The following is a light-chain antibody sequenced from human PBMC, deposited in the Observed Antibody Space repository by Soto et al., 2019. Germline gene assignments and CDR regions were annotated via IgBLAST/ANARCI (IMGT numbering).Light chain of an antibody. Sequence: QSALTQPASVSGSPGQSITISCTGSTSDVGSYDYVTWFQQYPGKAPKVMIYEVTNRPSGVSHRFSGSKSGNTASLTISGLQAEDEADYFCSSYTSTSGFYVFGTGTKLTVL. CDR3: SSYTSTSGFYV. CDR1: TSDVGSYDY. J-gene: IGLJ1*01. V-gene: IGLV2-14*01. CDR2: EVT.